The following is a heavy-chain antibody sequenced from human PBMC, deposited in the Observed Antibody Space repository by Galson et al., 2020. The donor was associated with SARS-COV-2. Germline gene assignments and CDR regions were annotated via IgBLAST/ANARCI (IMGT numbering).Heavy chain of an antibody. CDR2: ISWNSGSI. D-gene: IGHD1-26*01. CDR1: GFTFDDYA. J-gene: IGHJ4*02. CDR3: AKTYSGSYLGYFDY. Sequence: GGSLRLSCAASGFTFDDYAMHWVRQAPGKGLEWVSGISWNSGSIGYADSVKGRFTISRDNAKNTLYLQMNSLRAEDTAVYYCAKTYSGSYLGYFDYWGQGTLVTVSS. V-gene: IGHV3-9*01.